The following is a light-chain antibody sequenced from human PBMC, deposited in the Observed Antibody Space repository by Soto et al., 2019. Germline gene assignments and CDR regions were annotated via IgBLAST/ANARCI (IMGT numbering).Light chain of an antibody. CDR2: EVS. CDR3: NSYTSSSTLV. CDR1: SSDVGGYNL. J-gene: IGLJ2*01. Sequence: QSALTQPASVSGSPGQSITVSCTGTSSDVGGYNLVSWYQQHPGKAPKLMIYEVSSRPSGVSNRFSGSKSGNTASLTISGVQAEDEADYYCNSYTSSSTLVFGGGTQLTVL. V-gene: IGLV2-14*01.